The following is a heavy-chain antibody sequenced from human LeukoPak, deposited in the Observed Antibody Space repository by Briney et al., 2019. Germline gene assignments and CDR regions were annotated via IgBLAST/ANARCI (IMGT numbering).Heavy chain of an antibody. CDR1: GYTFTGYY. CDR2: INPNSGGT. V-gene: IGHV1-2*02. D-gene: IGHD5-18*01. Sequence: ASVKVSCKASGYTFTGYYMHWVRQAPGQGLEWMGWINPNSGGTNYAQKFQGRVTMTRDMSISTAYMELNRLRSDDTAIYYCARFLPDTADDYWGQGTLVTVSS. CDR3: ARFLPDTADDY. J-gene: IGHJ4*02.